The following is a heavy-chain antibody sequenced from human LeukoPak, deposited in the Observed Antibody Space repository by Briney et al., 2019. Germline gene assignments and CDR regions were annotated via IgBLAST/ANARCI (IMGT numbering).Heavy chain of an antibody. D-gene: IGHD1-26*01. Sequence: GGSLRLSCSASGFDFSAYWMNWVRHAPGKGPQWVANINLGGSASSHVDSVKGRCTISRDNARNSLYLQMNSLRVDDTAVYYCAAWGLHNYWGQGTLVTVSS. J-gene: IGHJ4*02. CDR2: INLGGSAS. CDR3: AAWGLHNY. V-gene: IGHV3-7*01. CDR1: GFDFSAYW.